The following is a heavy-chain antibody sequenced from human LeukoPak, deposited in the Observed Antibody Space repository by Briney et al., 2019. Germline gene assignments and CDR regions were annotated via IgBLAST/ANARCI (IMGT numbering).Heavy chain of an antibody. CDR2: IIPIFGTA. J-gene: IGHJ6*02. CDR3: ARDRSSSVHYGMDV. CDR1: GYTFTSYA. V-gene: IGHV1-69*13. Sequence: WASVKVSCKASGYTFTSYAISWVRQAPGQGLEWMGGIIPIFGTANYAQKFQGRVTITADESTSTAYMELSSLRSEDTAVYYCARDRSSSVHYGMDVWGQGTTVTVSS. D-gene: IGHD6-13*01.